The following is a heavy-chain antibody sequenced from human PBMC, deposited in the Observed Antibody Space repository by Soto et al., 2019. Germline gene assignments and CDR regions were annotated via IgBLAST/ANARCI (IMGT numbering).Heavy chain of an antibody. V-gene: IGHV1-69*02. CDR1: GGTFSTYT. J-gene: IGHJ6*02. CDR3: AKNGHPPYYYYGMDV. D-gene: IGHD2-8*01. Sequence: SVKVSCKASGGTFSTYTITWVLQAPGEGLEWMGRIIPIIGIINNAQKFQGRVTITTDKFTATAYLELTSLTSDDTAVYYCAKNGHPPYYYYGMDVWGQGTTVTVSS. CDR2: IIPIIGII.